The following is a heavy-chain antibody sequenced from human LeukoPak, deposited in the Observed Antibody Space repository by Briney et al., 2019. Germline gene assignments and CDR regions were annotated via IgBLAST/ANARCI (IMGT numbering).Heavy chain of an antibody. CDR1: NSSLSSYY. CDR2: TYYSGSA. Sequence: PSETLSLTCTVSNSSLSSYYWSWIRQPPMKGLEWIGHTYYSGSADYNPSLKSRVTMSVDTSKNQFSLKLSSVTAADTAVYYCARDLGYCSSTSCNWFDPWGQGTLVTVSS. J-gene: IGHJ5*02. D-gene: IGHD2-2*01. CDR3: ARDLGYCSSTSCNWFDP. V-gene: IGHV4-59*12.